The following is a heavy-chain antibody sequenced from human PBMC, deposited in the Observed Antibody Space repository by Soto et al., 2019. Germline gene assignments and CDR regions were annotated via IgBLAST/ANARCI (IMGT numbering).Heavy chain of an antibody. D-gene: IGHD6-19*01. CDR3: AREGSSSSGWYSPPYYYGMDV. CDR1: GGTFSSYA. Sequence: QVQLVQSGAEVKKPGSSVKVSCKASGGTFSSYAISWVRQAPGQGLEWMGGIIPIFGTAHYAQKFQGRVTITADESTSTAYMELSSLRSEDTAVYYCAREGSSSSGWYSPPYYYGMDVWGQGTTVTVSS. V-gene: IGHV1-69*01. J-gene: IGHJ6*02. CDR2: IIPIFGTA.